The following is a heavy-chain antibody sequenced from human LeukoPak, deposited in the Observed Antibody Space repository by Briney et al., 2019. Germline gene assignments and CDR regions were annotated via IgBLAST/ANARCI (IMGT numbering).Heavy chain of an antibody. D-gene: IGHD1-26*01. V-gene: IGHV1-58*02. CDR3: AAAPGGSYEPFDY. Sequence: ASVKVSCKASGFTFTSSAMQWVRQARGQRLEWIGWIVVGSGNTNYAQKFQERVTITRDMSTSTAYMELSSLRSEDTAVYYCAAAPGGSYEPFDYWGQGTLVTVSS. CDR2: IVVGSGNT. CDR1: GFTFTSSA. J-gene: IGHJ4*02.